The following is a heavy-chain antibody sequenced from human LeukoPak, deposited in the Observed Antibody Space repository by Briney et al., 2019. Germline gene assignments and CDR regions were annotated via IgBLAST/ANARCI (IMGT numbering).Heavy chain of an antibody. CDR2: VSAKSGNT. J-gene: IGHJ4*02. CDR1: GYTFTNFA. V-gene: IGHV1-18*01. D-gene: IGHD3-10*01. CDR3: ARDGSGSYMPFDY. Sequence: ASVKVSCKASGYTFTNFAIRWVRQAPGQGLEWMGWVSAKSGNTNYAQKFQGRVTMTTDTSTNTAYMELRSLRSDDTAAYFCARDGSGSYMPFDYWGQGTLVTVS.